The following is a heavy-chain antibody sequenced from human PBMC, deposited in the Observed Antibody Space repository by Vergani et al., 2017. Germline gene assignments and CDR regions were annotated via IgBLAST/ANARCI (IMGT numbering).Heavy chain of an antibody. D-gene: IGHD6-19*01. CDR2: ISGSGGST. CDR3: ARGVSGWYVWFDP. J-gene: IGHJ5*02. V-gene: IGHV3-23*01. Sequence: EVQLLESGGDLVQPGGSLRLSWAASGFTFNHYAMNWVRQAPGKGLEWVSGISGSGGSTYYAGSVKGRFTISRDNSKNTVYLQMNSLRVEDTAVYYCARGVSGWYVWFDPWGQGTLVTVSS. CDR1: GFTFNHYA.